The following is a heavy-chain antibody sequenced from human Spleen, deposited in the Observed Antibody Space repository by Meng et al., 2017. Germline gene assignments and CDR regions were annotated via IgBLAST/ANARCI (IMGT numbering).Heavy chain of an antibody. CDR3: ARDPYDSSGSYYGGFDY. CDR2: VSHYGDSD. D-gene: IGHD3-22*01. Sequence: GQVMESGGGLVTPGGSLRLSCAASGFTFIDYAMHWVRQAPGKGLEWVATVSHYGDSDCTADSVRGRFFISRDNSKNTVYLQMTRLRPEDTAVYYCARDPYDSSGSYYGGFDYWGQGTLFTVSS. V-gene: IGHV3-30-3*01. J-gene: IGHJ4*02. CDR1: GFTFIDYA.